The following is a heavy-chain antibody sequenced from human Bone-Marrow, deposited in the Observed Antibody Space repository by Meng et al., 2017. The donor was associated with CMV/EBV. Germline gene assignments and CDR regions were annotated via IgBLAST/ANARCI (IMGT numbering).Heavy chain of an antibody. Sequence: GESLKISCAASGFTFSSYWMHWVRQAPGKGLVWVARIKTDGSSKNYADSVKGRFTISSDNDKNTLYLQMNSMRAEDTAVDYCARTTDYNDNRGYYWYFELWGRGTLVTVSS. V-gene: IGHV3-74*01. CDR1: GFTFSSYW. D-gene: IGHD3-22*01. J-gene: IGHJ2*01. CDR3: ARTTDYNDNRGYYWYFEL. CDR2: IKTDGSSK.